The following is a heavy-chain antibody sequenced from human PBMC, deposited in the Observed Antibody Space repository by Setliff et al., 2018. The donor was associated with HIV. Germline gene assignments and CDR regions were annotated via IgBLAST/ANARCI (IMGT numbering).Heavy chain of an antibody. V-gene: IGHV1-58*01. CDR2: IVVGRGNT. D-gene: IGHD3-10*01. J-gene: IGHJ3*02. Sequence: GASVKVSCKASGFTFTDSAVQWVRQTRGQRLEWIGWIVVGRGNTNYAQQFQGRVTITRDTSTSTAYMELSSLRSEDTAVYYCVADPSISMVRGLILGSTFDIWGQGTMVTVS. CDR3: VADPSISMVRGLILGSTFDI. CDR1: GFTFTDSA.